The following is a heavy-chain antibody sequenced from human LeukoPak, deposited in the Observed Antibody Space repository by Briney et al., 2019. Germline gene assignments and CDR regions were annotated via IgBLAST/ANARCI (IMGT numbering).Heavy chain of an antibody. CDR2: IKQDGSEK. Sequence: GGSLRLSCAASGFTFSSYWMSWVCQAPGKGLEWVANIKQDGSEKYFVDSVKGRFTISRDNAKNSLYLQMNSLRADDTAVYYCARGGSRHPSPEDYWGQGTLVTVSS. CDR1: GFTFSSYW. CDR3: ARGGSRHPSPEDY. V-gene: IGHV3-7*03. D-gene: IGHD1-1*01. J-gene: IGHJ4*02.